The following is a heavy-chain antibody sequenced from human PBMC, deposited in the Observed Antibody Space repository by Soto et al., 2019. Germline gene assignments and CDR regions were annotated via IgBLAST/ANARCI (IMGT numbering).Heavy chain of an antibody. Sequence: ASVKVSCKASGYTFTSYGISWVRQAPGQGLEWMGWISAYNGNTNYAQKLQGRVTMTTDTSTSTAYMELRSLRSDDTAVYYCARDKYYDSSGYYYDDYYGMDVWGQGTTVTVSS. D-gene: IGHD3-22*01. CDR2: ISAYNGNT. CDR3: ARDKYYDSSGYYYDDYYGMDV. CDR1: GYTFTSYG. V-gene: IGHV1-18*01. J-gene: IGHJ6*02.